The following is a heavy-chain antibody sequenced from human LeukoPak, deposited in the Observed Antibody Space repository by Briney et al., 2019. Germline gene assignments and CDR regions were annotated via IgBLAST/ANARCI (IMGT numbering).Heavy chain of an antibody. Sequence: GGSLRLSCAASGFTFSDDYMSWIRQAPGKGLEWVSYISSSGKTIYYADSVKGRFTISRDNAKNSLYLQMNSLRAEDTAVYYCARGGDLYSFDYWGQGTLVTVSS. J-gene: IGHJ4*02. D-gene: IGHD3-10*01. V-gene: IGHV3-11*01. CDR1: GFTFSDDY. CDR2: ISSSGKTI. CDR3: ARGGDLYSFDY.